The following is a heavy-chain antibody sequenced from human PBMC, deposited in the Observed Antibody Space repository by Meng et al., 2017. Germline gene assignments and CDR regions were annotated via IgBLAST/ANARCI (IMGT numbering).Heavy chain of an antibody. V-gene: IGHV3-74*01. CDR2: INSDGSST. Sequence: GESLKISCAASGFTFSSYAMSWVRQAPGKGLVWVSRINSDGSSTSYADSVKGRFTISRDNAKNTLYLQMNSLRAEDTAVYYCARVEVYGWAQGRKYYYYGMDVWGQGTTVTVSS. CDR3: ARVEVYGWAQGRKYYYYGMDV. D-gene: IGHD5/OR15-5a*01. CDR1: GFTFSSYA. J-gene: IGHJ6*02.